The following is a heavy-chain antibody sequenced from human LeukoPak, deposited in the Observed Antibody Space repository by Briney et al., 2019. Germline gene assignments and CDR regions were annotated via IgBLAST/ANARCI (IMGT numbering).Heavy chain of an antibody. CDR3: ARALPDSAFDI. J-gene: IGHJ3*02. Sequence: GGSLRLSCAASGFTFSSYSMNWVRQAPGKGLEWVSSISSSSSYINYADSVKGRFTISRDNAKNSLYLQMNSLRAEDTAVYYCARALPDSAFDIWGQGTMVTVSS. CDR2: ISSSSSYI. CDR1: GFTFSSYS. V-gene: IGHV3-21*01. D-gene: IGHD2-15*01.